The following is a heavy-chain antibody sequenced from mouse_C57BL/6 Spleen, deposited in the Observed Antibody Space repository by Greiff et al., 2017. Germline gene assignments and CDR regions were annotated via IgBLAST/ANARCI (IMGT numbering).Heavy chain of an antibody. J-gene: IGHJ3*01. CDR3: AISWDEAY. Sequence: EVKLVESGGGLVKPGGSLKLSCAASGFTFSDYGMHWVRQAPEKGLEWVAYISSGSSTIYYADTVKGRFTISRDNAKNTLFLQMTSLRAEDTAMYDCAISWDEAYWGKGTLVTVAA. D-gene: IGHD4-1*01. CDR2: ISSGSSTI. V-gene: IGHV5-17*01. CDR1: GFTFSDYG.